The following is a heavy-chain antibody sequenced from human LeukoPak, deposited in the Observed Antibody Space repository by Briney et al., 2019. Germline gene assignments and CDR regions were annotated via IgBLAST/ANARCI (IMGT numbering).Heavy chain of an antibody. CDR2: ISYDGSNK. CDR3: ARDPAEKRYYYDSSGYPLGWAFDI. V-gene: IGHV3-30*04. Sequence: QPGGSLRLSCAASGFTFSSYAMHWVRQAPGKGLEWVAVISYDGSNKYYADSVKGRFTISRDNSKNTLYLQMNSLRAEDTAVYYCARDPAEKRYYYDSSGYPLGWAFDIWGQGTMVTVSS. D-gene: IGHD3-22*01. CDR1: GFTFSSYA. J-gene: IGHJ3*02.